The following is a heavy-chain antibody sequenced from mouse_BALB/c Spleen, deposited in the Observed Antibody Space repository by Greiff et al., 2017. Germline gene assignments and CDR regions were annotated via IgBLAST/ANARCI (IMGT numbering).Heavy chain of an antibody. V-gene: IGHV1S81*02. D-gene: IGHD2-13*01. J-gene: IGHJ1*01. CDR2: INPSNGGT. CDR1: GYTFTSYY. Sequence: VQLQQPGAELVKPGASVKLSCKASGYTFTSYYMYWVKQRPGQGLEWIGGINPSNGGTNFNEKFKSKATLTVDKSSSTAYMQLSSLTSEDSAVYYCTRSRVRGYCDVWAQGPRSPSPQ. CDR3: TRSRVRGYCDV.